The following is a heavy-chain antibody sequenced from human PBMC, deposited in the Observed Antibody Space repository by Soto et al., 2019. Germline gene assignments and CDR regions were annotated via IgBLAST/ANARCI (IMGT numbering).Heavy chain of an antibody. CDR1: GFTFDDYA. Sequence: PGGSLRLSCAASGFTFDDYAMHWVRQAPGKGLEWVSGISWNSGSIGYADSVKGRFTISRDNAKNSLYLQMNSLRAEDTALYYCAKDYYDFWSGYSHSRGYYYYGMDVWGQGTTVTVSS. CDR2: ISWNSGSI. CDR3: AKDYYDFWSGYSHSRGYYYYGMDV. V-gene: IGHV3-9*01. J-gene: IGHJ6*02. D-gene: IGHD3-3*01.